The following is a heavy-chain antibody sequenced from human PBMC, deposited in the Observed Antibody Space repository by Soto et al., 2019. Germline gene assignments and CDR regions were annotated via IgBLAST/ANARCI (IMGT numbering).Heavy chain of an antibody. J-gene: IGHJ4*02. Sequence: GGSLRLSCAASGSTSSSHRMHWVRQAPGRGLVWFSRINTDGSGGSTFYADSVKGRFTISTDNSKNTLYLHIDTLRAGDSAVYYCAKAHRFRFYYFTGGDYWGQGTLVTVSS. V-gene: IGHV3-74*01. CDR3: AKAHRFRFYYFTGGDY. D-gene: IGHD3-22*01. CDR1: GSTSSSHR. CDR2: INTDGSGGST.